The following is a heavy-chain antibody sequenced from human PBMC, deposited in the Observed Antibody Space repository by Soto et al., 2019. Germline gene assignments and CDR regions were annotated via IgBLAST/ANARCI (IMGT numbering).Heavy chain of an antibody. CDR3: MGDNWFDP. D-gene: IGHD3-16*01. V-gene: IGHV3-23*01. CDR1: GFTFSSYA. J-gene: IGHJ5*02. CDR2: ISGSGGST. Sequence: GGSLSLSCAASGFTFSSYAMSWVRQAPGEGLEWVSAISGSGGSTYYADSVKGRFTISRDNSKNTLYLQMNSLRAEDTAVYYCMGDNWFDPWGQGTLVTVSS.